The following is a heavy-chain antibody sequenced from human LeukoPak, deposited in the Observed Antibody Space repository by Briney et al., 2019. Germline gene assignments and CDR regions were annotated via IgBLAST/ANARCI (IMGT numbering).Heavy chain of an antibody. V-gene: IGHV4-39*07. CDR1: GGSISTSKYY. Sequence: ETLSPTCTLSGGSISTSKYYWGGIRQPPGKGLECIVNIFYIGSTYYSPSLRSSVTTSLNTSTNQISLKLTSVTTTDTSINYCANSNGYGLVDIWGKGTMVTVSS. J-gene: IGHJ3*02. D-gene: IGHD5-18*01. CDR2: IFYIGST. CDR3: ANSNGYGLVDI.